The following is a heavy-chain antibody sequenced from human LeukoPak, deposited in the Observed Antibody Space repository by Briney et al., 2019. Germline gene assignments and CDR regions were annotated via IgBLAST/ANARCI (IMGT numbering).Heavy chain of an antibody. CDR2: ISGSGGST. J-gene: IGHJ4*02. Sequence: GGSLRLSCAASGFTFSGYSMSWVRQAPGRGLEWVSAISGSGGSTYYADSVKGRFTISRDNSKNTLYLQVNSLRAEDTAIYYCAKDDITMVRGIVDYWGQGTLVTVSS. CDR3: AKDDITMVRGIVDY. D-gene: IGHD3-10*01. CDR1: GFTFSGYS. V-gene: IGHV3-23*01.